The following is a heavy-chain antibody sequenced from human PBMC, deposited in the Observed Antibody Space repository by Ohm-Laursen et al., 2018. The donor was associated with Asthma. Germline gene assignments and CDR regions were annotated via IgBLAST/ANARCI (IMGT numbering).Heavy chain of an antibody. CDR1: GFTFSNSA. V-gene: IGHV3-30-3*01. CDR2: ISHDGSRK. D-gene: IGHD4-17*01. CDR3: TRGGHYGSYFDY. Sequence: SLRLSCSASGFTFSNSAMHWVRQAPGKGLEWVALISHDGSRKYYADSVKGRFTISRDNAKNTLYLQMNSLRAEDTAVYYCTRGGHYGSYFDYWGQGTLVTVSS. J-gene: IGHJ4*02.